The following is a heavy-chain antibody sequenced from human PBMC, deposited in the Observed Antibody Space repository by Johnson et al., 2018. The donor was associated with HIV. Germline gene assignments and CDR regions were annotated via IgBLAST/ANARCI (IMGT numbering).Heavy chain of an antibody. D-gene: IGHD3-22*01. J-gene: IGHJ3*02. Sequence: VQLVESGGGVVQPGGSLRLSCVASGFTFSSYGMHWVRQAPGKGLEWVSYISSSGTTVYNADSVKGRFSISRDNAKQSLYLQMNSLRAEDTAVYYCARDRGYWDAFDIWGQGTMVTVSS. CDR1: GFTFSSYG. V-gene: IGHV3-48*04. CDR3: ARDRGYWDAFDI. CDR2: ISSSGTTV.